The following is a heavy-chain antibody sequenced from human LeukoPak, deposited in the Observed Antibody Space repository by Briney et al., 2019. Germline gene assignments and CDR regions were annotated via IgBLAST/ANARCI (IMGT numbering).Heavy chain of an antibody. D-gene: IGHD6-13*01. CDR1: GFTFSSYW. J-gene: IGHJ4*02. CDR2: INSDGSST. Sequence: GGSLRLSCAASGFTFSSYWMHWVRQAPGKGLVWVSRINSDGSSTSYADSVKGRFSVSRGNAKNTLYLQMNSLRAEDTAVYYCARGYSSSWIDYWGRGTLVTVSS. V-gene: IGHV3-74*01. CDR3: ARGYSSSWIDY.